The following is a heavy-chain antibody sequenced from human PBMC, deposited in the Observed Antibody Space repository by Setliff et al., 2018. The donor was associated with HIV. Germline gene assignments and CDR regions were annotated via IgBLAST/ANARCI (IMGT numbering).Heavy chain of an antibody. CDR1: GGSISSYY. CDR2: IYYSGST. CDR3: ARSGYYNFWSGYQRAYYMDV. J-gene: IGHJ6*03. D-gene: IGHD3-3*01. V-gene: IGHV4-59*01. Sequence: LSLTCTVSGGSISSYYWSWIRQPPGKGLEWIGYIYYSGSTNYNPSLKSRVTISVDTSKNQFSLKLSSVTAADTAVYYCARSGYYNFWSGYQRAYYMDVWGKGTTVTVSS.